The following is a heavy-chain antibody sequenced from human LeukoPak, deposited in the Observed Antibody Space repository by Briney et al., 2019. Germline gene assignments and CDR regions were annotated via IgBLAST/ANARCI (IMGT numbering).Heavy chain of an antibody. V-gene: IGHV4-4*09. CDR2: IYTSGST. CDR1: GGSISSYY. CDR3: ATIYYDFWSPYYYYMDV. Sequence: SETLSLTCTVSGGSISSYYWSWIRQPPGKGLEWIGYIYTSGSTNYNPSLKSRVTISVDTSKNQFSLKLSSVTAADTAVYYCATIYYDFWSPYYYYMDVWGKGTTVTVSS. J-gene: IGHJ6*03. D-gene: IGHD3-3*01.